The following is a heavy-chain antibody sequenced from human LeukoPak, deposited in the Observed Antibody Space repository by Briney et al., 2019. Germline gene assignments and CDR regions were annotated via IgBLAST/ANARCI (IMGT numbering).Heavy chain of an antibody. D-gene: IGHD2-15*01. V-gene: IGHV1-18*01. J-gene: IGHJ4*02. CDR3: ARDTPGLAKLFDY. Sequence: ASVKVSCKASGYTXTSYGISWVRQAPGQGLEWMGWISGYTGATHYSVKLQDRLTVTTDTSTNTAYMELRSLRSADTAVYFCARDTPGLAKLFDYWGQGTLVTVSS. CDR2: ISGYTGAT. CDR1: GYTXTSYG.